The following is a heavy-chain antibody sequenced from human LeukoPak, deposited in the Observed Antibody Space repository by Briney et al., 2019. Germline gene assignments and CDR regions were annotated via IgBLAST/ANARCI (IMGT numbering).Heavy chain of an antibody. D-gene: IGHD1-26*01. V-gene: IGHV3-23*01. CDR1: GFTFSNYA. CDR2: ISSSGGGT. Sequence: GGSLRVSCAASGFTFSNYAMSWVRQAPGKGLEWVSSISSSGGGTYYADSVKGRFTISRDNSKNTLSLQMNSLKAEDTAVYYCAKINSVSYTDYWGQGTLVTVSS. CDR3: AKINSVSYTDY. J-gene: IGHJ4*02.